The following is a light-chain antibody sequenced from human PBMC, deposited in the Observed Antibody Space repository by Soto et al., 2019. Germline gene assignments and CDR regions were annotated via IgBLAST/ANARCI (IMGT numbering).Light chain of an antibody. CDR1: HSISIY. J-gene: IGKJ4*01. Sequence: DLQMTQSPSSLSASVGDRVTITCRASHSISIYLNWYQQKPGKAPKLLIYAASSLQSGVPSRFSGSGSGTDFTLTISSLQPEDFATYYCQQTYTTPLTFGGGTKVELK. CDR2: AAS. V-gene: IGKV1-39*01. CDR3: QQTYTTPLT.